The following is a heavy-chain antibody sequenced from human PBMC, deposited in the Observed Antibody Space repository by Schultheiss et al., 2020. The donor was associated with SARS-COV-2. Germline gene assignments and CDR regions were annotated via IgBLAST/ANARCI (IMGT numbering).Heavy chain of an antibody. CDR2: IKQDGSEK. Sequence: GGSLRLSCAASGFTFSSYWMSWVRQAPGKGLEWVANIKQDGSEKYYVDSVKGRFTISRDNAKNSLYLQMNSLRAEDTALYYCVKGNHYDSSGSIDYWGQGTLVTVSS. J-gene: IGHJ4*02. V-gene: IGHV3-7*03. CDR1: GFTFSSYW. D-gene: IGHD3-22*01. CDR3: VKGNHYDSSGSIDY.